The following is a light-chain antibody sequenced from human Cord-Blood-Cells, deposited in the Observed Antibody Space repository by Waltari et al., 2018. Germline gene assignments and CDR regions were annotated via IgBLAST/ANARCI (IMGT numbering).Light chain of an antibody. CDR2: KAS. Sequence: DIQMTQSPSTLSASVGDRVTITCRASQSISSWLAWYQQKPGKAPKLLIYKASSLESGVPSRFSGSGSGTEVTLTISSLQPDDFATYYCQQYNSYSLTVGGGTKVEMK. V-gene: IGKV1-5*03. J-gene: IGKJ4*01. CDR3: QQYNSYSLT. CDR1: QSISSW.